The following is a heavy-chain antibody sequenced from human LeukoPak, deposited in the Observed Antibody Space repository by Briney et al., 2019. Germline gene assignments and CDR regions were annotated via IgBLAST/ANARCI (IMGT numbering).Heavy chain of an antibody. J-gene: IGHJ6*03. CDR2: IYHSGST. CDR3: ARVLSYESYYYYYMDV. CDR1: GYSISSGYY. D-gene: IGHD3-16*01. V-gene: IGHV4-38-2*02. Sequence: SETLSLTCTVSGYSISSGYYWGWIRQPPGKGLEWIGSIYHSGSTYYNPSLKSRVTISVDTSKNQFSLKLSSVTAADTAVYYCARVLSYESYYYYYMDVWGKGTTVTISS.